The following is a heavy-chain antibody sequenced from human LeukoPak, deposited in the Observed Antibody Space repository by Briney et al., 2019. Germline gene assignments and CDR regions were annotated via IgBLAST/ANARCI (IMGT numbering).Heavy chain of an antibody. D-gene: IGHD3-16*01. V-gene: IGHV4-59*01. Sequence: SETLSLTCSVSGGSISSYYWTWIRQPPGKGLEWIGYRYYSGSTTYNPSLKSRVTISVDTSKSQFSLKLIPVTAADTAIYYCARVRGDFETDWGQGTLVTVSS. CDR3: ARVRGDFETD. CDR2: RYYSGST. CDR1: GGSISSYY. J-gene: IGHJ1*01.